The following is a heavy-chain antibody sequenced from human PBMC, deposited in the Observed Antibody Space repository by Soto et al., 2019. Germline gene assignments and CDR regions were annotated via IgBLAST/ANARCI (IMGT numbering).Heavy chain of an antibody. D-gene: IGHD2-2*02. CDR1: GFDFNKYA. J-gene: IGHJ4*02. V-gene: IGHV3-23*01. CDR2: ITSNGDST. Sequence: GGSLRLSCAAFGFDFNKYAMTWVRQAPGKGLQWVSSITSNGDSTYYADSVKGRFTTSRDNSKSTLYLQMNSLRADDTAVFYCAKDSPSYTTSPFYFDSWGQGTLVTVSS. CDR3: AKDSPSYTTSPFYFDS.